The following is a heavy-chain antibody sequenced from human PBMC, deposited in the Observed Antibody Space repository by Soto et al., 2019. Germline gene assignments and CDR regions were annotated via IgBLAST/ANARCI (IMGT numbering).Heavy chain of an antibody. J-gene: IGHJ4*02. CDR1: GGSFSDYY. V-gene: IGHV4-34*01. CDR2: INHRGSI. D-gene: IGHD5-12*01. Sequence: SQMLPLTCAVYGGSFSDYYWNWIRQPPGKGLEWIGEINHRGSINYNPSLKSRVTISVDTSKNQFSLKLSSVTAADTAVYYCASNIVTTDYWGQGILVTVSS. CDR3: ASNIVTTDY.